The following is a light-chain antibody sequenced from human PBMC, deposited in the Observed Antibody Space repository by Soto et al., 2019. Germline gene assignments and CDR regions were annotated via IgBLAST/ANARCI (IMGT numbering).Light chain of an antibody. CDR3: QVQLPSPPGYT. Sequence: EIVMTQSPATLSVSPGERAALSCRASQSVSSNFAWYQQKPGQAPRLLIYGASTRATGIPARFSGSGSGTEFTLTIRSLQSEDFAVYYCQVQLPSPPGYTFGQGTKLEIK. CDR1: QSVSSN. J-gene: IGKJ2*01. CDR2: GAS. V-gene: IGKV3-15*01.